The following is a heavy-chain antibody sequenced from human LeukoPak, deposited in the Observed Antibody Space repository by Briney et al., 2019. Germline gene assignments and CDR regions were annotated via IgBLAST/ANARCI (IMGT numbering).Heavy chain of an antibody. V-gene: IGHV1-8*01. CDR3: ARVTGSIDY. CDR2: MNPKSGYT. Sequence: ASVKVSCKASVYTFTNYDINWVRQAIGQGLEWMGWMNPKSGYTGYAQKFQGRVTMTRDTSISTAYMELGSLRYEDTAVYYYARVTGSIDYWGQGTLVTVSS. D-gene: IGHD1-26*01. CDR1: VYTFTNYD. J-gene: IGHJ4*02.